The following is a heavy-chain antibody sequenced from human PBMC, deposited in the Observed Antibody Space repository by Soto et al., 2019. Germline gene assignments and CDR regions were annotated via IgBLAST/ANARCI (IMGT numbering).Heavy chain of an antibody. V-gene: IGHV4-38-2*01. CDR2: TYHGGST. Sequence: ETLSLTCAVSGYSISSGYYWGWLRQPPGKGLEWIGSTYHGGSTYYNPSLNSRVTLSIDMTNNHVSLILNSVTAADTAVYYCARVGPWVPYYYDSSPYTFENWFDPWGQGTLVTVSS. J-gene: IGHJ5*02. D-gene: IGHD3-22*01. CDR3: ARVGPWVPYYYDSSPYTFENWFDP. CDR1: GYSISSGYY.